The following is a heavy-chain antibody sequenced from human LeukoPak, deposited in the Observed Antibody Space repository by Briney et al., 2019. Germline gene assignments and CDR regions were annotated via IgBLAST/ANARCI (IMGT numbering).Heavy chain of an antibody. J-gene: IGHJ6*02. CDR3: ARDQDPGCYYYGMDV. CDR2: INAGNGNT. D-gene: IGHD6-19*01. CDR1: GYTFTSYA. V-gene: IGHV1-3*01. Sequence: ASVKVSCKASGYTFTSYAMHWVRQAPGQRLEWMGWINAGNGNTKYSQKFQGRVTITRDTSASTAYMELSSLRSEDTAVYYCARDQDPGCYYYGMDVWGQGTTVTVSS.